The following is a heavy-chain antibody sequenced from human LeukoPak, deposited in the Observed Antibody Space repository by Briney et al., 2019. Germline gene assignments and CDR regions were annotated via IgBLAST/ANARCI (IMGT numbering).Heavy chain of an antibody. Sequence: PSETLSLTCAVYGGSFSGYYWSWIRQPPGKGLEWIGEINHSGSTNYNPSLKSRVTISVDTSKNQLSLKLSSVTAADTAVYYCARGNYGYYYYYYMDVWGKGTTVTVSS. V-gene: IGHV4-34*01. CDR1: GGSFSGYY. CDR3: ARGNYGYYYYYYMDV. CDR2: INHSGST. J-gene: IGHJ6*03. D-gene: IGHD1-7*01.